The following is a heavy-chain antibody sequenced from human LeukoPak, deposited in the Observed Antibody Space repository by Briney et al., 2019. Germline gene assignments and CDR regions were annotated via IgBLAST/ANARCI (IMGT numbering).Heavy chain of an antibody. CDR1: GGSISRGGYY. Sequence: SQTLSLTCTVSGGSISRGGYYWSWIRQPPGKGLECIGYFYYSGSTNYNPSLKSRVTISVDTSKNQFSLKLSSVTAADTAVYYCARGGIAVPGMRYYFDYWGQGTLVTVSS. CDR2: FYYSGST. J-gene: IGHJ4*02. D-gene: IGHD6-19*01. CDR3: ARGGIAVPGMRYYFDY. V-gene: IGHV4-61*08.